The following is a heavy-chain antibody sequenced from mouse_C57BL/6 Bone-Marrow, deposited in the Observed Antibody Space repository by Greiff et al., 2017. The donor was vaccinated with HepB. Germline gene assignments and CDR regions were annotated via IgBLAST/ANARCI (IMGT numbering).Heavy chain of an antibody. J-gene: IGHJ1*03. V-gene: IGHV1-75*01. D-gene: IGHD1-1*01. Sequence: QVQLQQSGPELVKPGASVKISCKASGYTFTDYYINWVKQRPGQGLEWIGWIFPGSGSTYYNEKFKGKATLTVDKSSSTAYMLLSSLTSEDSAVYFCEIYYGSSYWYFDVWGTGTTVTVSS. CDR1: GYTFTDYY. CDR2: IFPGSGST. CDR3: EIYYGSSYWYFDV.